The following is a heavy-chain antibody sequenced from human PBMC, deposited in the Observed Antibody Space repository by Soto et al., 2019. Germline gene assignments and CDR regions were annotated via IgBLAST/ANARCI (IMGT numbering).Heavy chain of an antibody. D-gene: IGHD6-6*01. CDR2: IIPIFGTA. V-gene: IGHV1-69*05. CDR1: GGTFSSYA. J-gene: IGHJ6*02. CDR3: ARDSSSSGHYYYGMDV. Sequence: QVQLVQSGAEVKKPGSSVKVSCKASGGTFSSYAISWVRQAPGQGLEWMGGIIPIFGTANYAQKFQGRVTLTXXEXTXXAYMALSSLRSEYTAVYYCARDSSSSGHYYYGMDVWGQGTTVTVSS.